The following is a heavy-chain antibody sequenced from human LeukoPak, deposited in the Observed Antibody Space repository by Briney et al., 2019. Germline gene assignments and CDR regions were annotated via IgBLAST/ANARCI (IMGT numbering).Heavy chain of an antibody. CDR2: IYTSGST. J-gene: IGHJ6*03. V-gene: IGHV4-61*02. CDR3: AREESGYSYGGYYYYYMDV. CDR1: GGSISSSSYY. Sequence: SETLSLTCTVSGGSISSSSYYWSWIRQPAGKGLEWIGRIYTSGSTNYNPSLKSRVTMSVDTSKNQFSLKLSSVTAADTAVYYCAREESGYSYGGYYYYYMDVWGKGTTVTVSS. D-gene: IGHD5-18*01.